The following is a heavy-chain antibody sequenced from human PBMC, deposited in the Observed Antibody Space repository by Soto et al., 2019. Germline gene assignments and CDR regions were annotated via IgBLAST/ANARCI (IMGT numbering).Heavy chain of an antibody. Sequence: QVQLVESGGGVVQSGRSLRLSCVASGFTFSSYAMHWVRQAPGKGLEWVAVVLYDGSSEYYADSMKGRFTISRDNSKNTLHLQMNSLRVEGTAVYYCARGWDYYYMDVWGKGTKVTVSS. D-gene: IGHD1-26*01. CDR1: GFTFSSYA. V-gene: IGHV3-30*03. CDR3: ARGWDYYYMDV. J-gene: IGHJ6*03. CDR2: VLYDGSSE.